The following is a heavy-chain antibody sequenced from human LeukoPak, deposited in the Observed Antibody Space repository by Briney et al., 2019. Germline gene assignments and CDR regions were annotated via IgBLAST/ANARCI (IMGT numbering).Heavy chain of an antibody. V-gene: IGHV3-23*01. J-gene: IGHJ4*02. CDR2: IGGSGGST. D-gene: IGHD3-10*01. Sequence: GGSLRLSCAASGFTFSSYAMSWVRQAPGKGLEWVSAIGGSGGSTYYADSVKGRFTISRDNSKNTLYLQMNSLRAEDTAVYYCAKGQELLWFGDLGVDYWGQGTLVTVSS. CDR1: GFTFSSYA. CDR3: AKGQELLWFGDLGVDY.